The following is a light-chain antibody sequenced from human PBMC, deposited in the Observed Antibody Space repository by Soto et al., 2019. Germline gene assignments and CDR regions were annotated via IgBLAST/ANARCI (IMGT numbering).Light chain of an antibody. V-gene: IGKV1-33*01. J-gene: IGKJ2*01. CDR1: QDINDR. CDR2: DAS. Sequence: DLQMTQSASSLSASVGDRVTITCQASQDINDRLNWYQQKPGKAPKILISDASSLETGVPSRFSGDGSGTEFTLTINNLQPEDFATYHCQQFDSLPYTFGQGTSLEI. CDR3: QQFDSLPYT.